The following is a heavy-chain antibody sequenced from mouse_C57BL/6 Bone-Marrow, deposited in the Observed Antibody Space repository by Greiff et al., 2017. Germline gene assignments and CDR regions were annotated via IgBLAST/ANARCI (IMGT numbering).Heavy chain of an antibody. CDR2: ISDGGSYT. D-gene: IGHD2-2*01. CDR3: ATTMVTAWFAY. Sequence: EVKLQESGGGLVKPGGSLKLSCAASGFTFSSYAMSWVRQTPEKRLEWVATISDGGSYTYYPDNVKGRFTISRDNAKNNLYLQMSHLKSEDTAMYYCATTMVTAWFAYWGQGTLVTVSA. J-gene: IGHJ3*01. V-gene: IGHV5-4*03. CDR1: GFTFSSYA.